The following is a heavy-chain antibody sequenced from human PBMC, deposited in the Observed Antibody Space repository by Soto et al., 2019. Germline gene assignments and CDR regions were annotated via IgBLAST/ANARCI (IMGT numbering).Heavy chain of an antibody. D-gene: IGHD2-8*01. CDR1: GGSISSGDYY. V-gene: IGHV4-30-4*01. CDR3: ARVRRLMVFDY. Sequence: QVQLQESGPGLVKPSQTLSLTCTVSGGSISSGDYYWSWIRQPPGKGLAWIGYIYYSGSTYSNPSLKSRVITAVDTSKYLFALKPSSVTAADTAVYFCARVRRLMVFDYWGQGTLVTVSS. J-gene: IGHJ4*02. CDR2: IYYSGST.